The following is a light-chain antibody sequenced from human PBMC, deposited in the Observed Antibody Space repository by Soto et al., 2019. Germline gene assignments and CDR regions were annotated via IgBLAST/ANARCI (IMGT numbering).Light chain of an antibody. Sequence: LTQPASVSGSPGQSITISCTGTSRDIGTSNLVSCYQQYPGKAPKLIIFEVTRRPSGISNRFSGSKSGTTPSLTISGRQPVDEADYYCYTYTGISTALFVYGTGTKVTVL. CDR3: YTYTGISTALFV. V-gene: IGLV2-23*02. CDR1: SRDIGTSNL. J-gene: IGLJ1*01. CDR2: EVT.